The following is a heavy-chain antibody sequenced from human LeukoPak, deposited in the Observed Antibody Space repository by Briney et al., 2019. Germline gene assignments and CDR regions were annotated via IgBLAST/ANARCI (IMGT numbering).Heavy chain of an antibody. D-gene: IGHD4-17*01. CDR3: ARGLPSYGDYVDYYFYMDV. CDR1: GDSISGFY. V-gene: IGHV4-4*07. CDR2: ISTSGST. J-gene: IGHJ6*03. Sequence: SETLSLTRTFSGDSISGFYWRGIQPPAGKGVQWIGRISTSGSTNYNLSLKCRVTMSVDRSTNEFYLTVRSVTAADTALYYCARGLPSYGDYVDYYFYMDVWGKGTTVTVSS.